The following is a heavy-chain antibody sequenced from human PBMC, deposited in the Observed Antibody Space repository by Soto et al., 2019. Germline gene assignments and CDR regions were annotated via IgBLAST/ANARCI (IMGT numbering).Heavy chain of an antibody. CDR3: AKVDVSTAGSFDY. V-gene: IGHV3-23*01. D-gene: IGHD6-13*01. Sequence: GGSLRLSCAASGFTFSSYAMSWVRQAPGKGLEWVSAISGSGGSTYYADSVKGRFTISRDNSKNTVYLQMNSLSVGDTAVYLCAKVDVSTAGSFDYWGQGALVTVS. CDR2: ISGSGGST. J-gene: IGHJ4*02. CDR1: GFTFSSYA.